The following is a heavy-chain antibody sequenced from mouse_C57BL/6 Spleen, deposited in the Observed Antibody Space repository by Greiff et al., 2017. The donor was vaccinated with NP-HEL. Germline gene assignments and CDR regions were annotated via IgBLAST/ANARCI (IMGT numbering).Heavy chain of an antibody. CDR1: GYTFTSYW. Sequence: QVQLQQPGAELVKPGASVKMSCKASGYTFTSYWITWVKQRPGQGLEWIGDIYPGSGSTNYNEKFKSKATLTVDTSSSTAYMQLSSLTSEDSAVYYCARLDDYDGAWFAYWGQGTLVTVSA. D-gene: IGHD2-4*01. J-gene: IGHJ3*01. CDR2: IYPGSGST. CDR3: ARLDDYDGAWFAY. V-gene: IGHV1-55*01.